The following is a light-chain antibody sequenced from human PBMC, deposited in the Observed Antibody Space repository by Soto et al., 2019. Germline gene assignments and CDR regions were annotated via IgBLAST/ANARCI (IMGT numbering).Light chain of an antibody. V-gene: IGLV2-14*03. CDR2: DVS. CDR3: SSYTTSSTYL. J-gene: IGLJ2*01. Sequence: QSALTQPASVSGSPGQSITISCTGTGSNVGDYNFVSWFQHHPGKAPKLIIFDVSGRPSGVSDRFSGSKSGNTASLTISGLQTEDEADYFCSSYTTSSTYLFGGGTQLTVL. CDR1: GSNVGDYNF.